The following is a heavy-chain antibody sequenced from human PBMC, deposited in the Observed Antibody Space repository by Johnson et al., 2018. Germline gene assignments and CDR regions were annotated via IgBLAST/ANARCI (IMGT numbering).Heavy chain of an antibody. CDR1: GFTFSSYA. J-gene: IGHJ3*02. CDR3: ALAQYYYDSSGYHDAFDI. D-gene: IGHD3-22*01. Sequence: EVQLVESGGGLVQPGGSLRLSCAASGFTFSSYAMSWVRQAPGKGLEWVSAISGSGGSTYYADSVKGRFTISRDNSKNTLYLPMNSLRAEDTAVYYCALAQYYYDSSGYHDAFDIWGQGTMVTVSS. V-gene: IGHV3-23*04. CDR2: ISGSGGST.